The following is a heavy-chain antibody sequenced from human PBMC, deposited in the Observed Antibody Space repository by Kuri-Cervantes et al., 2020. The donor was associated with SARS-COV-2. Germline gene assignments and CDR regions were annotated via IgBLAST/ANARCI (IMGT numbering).Heavy chain of an antibody. Sequence: GESLKISCAASGFTFSSSSMHWVCQVPEKGLEWVADIKCDGSEKYYVDSVKGRLTICRDNAKNSLYLQMSSLRAEDTAVYYCARDLRLGKSLDYWGQGTLVTISS. CDR1: GFTFSSSS. J-gene: IGHJ4*02. CDR2: IKCDGSEK. V-gene: IGHV3-52*01. D-gene: IGHD7-27*01. CDR3: ARDLRLGKSLDY.